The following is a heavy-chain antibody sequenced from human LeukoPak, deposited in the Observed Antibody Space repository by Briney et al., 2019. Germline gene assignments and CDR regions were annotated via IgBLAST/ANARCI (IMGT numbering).Heavy chain of an antibody. V-gene: IGHV4-59*01. CDR3: ARDSRRGRGYGNLHFDY. D-gene: IGHD5-12*01. Sequence: SETLSLTCTVSGGSISSYYWSWIRQPPGKGLERIGYIYYSGSTNYNPSLKSRVTISVDTSKNQFSLKLSSVTAADTAVYYCARDSRRGRGYGNLHFDYWGQGTLVTVSS. J-gene: IGHJ4*02. CDR1: GGSISSYY. CDR2: IYYSGST.